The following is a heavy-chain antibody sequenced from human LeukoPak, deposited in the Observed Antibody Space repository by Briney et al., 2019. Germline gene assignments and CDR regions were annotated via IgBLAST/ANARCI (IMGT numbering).Heavy chain of an antibody. V-gene: IGHV1-2*02. Sequence: ASVKVSCKASGYTFTGYYMHWVRQAPGQGLEWMGWINPNSGGTNYAQKFQGRVTITADKSTSTAYMELSSLRSEDTAVYYCARGYSYGDYWGQGTLVTVSS. J-gene: IGHJ4*02. CDR1: GYTFTGYY. D-gene: IGHD5-18*01. CDR2: INPNSGGT. CDR3: ARGYSYGDY.